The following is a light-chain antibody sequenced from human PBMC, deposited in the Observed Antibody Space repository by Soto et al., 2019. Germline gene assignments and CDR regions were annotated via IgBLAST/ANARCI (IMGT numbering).Light chain of an antibody. CDR1: QSIGSN. Sequence: EIVMTQSPATLSVSPGDRATLSCRASQSIGSNLAWHQQKLGQAPRLLIYAASTRATGIPARFSGSGSGTEFTLTISSLQSEDSAVYYCQHYNNWPPGLTFGGGTKVEIK. V-gene: IGKV3-15*01. CDR3: QHYNNWPPGLT. CDR2: AAS. J-gene: IGKJ4*01.